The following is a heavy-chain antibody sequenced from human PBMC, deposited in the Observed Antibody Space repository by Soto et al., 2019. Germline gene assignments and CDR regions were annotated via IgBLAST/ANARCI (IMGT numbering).Heavy chain of an antibody. CDR1: GFTVSSNY. J-gene: IGHJ3*02. V-gene: IGHV3-66*01. CDR3: ARDTLVTTITGAFDI. CDR2: IYKDGST. Sequence: HPGGSLRLSCAASGFTVSSNYMNWVRQAPGKGLEWVSVIYKDGSTYYADSVEGRFTISRDNSNNTVHLQMNSLRAEDTAVYYCARDTLVTTITGAFDIWGQGTMVTVSS. D-gene: IGHD5-12*01.